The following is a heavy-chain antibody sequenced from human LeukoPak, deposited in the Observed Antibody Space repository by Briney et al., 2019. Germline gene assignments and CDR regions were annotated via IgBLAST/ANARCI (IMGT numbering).Heavy chain of an antibody. V-gene: IGHV3-30*04. D-gene: IGHD3-3*01. CDR2: ISYDGSNK. CDR1: GFTFSSYA. CDR3: ARPPRGYDFWSGYSGPFDY. Sequence: GGSLRLSCAASGFTFSSYAMHWVRQAPGKGLEWVAVISYDGSNKYYADSVKGRFTISRDNSKNTLYLQMNSLRAEDTAEYYCARPPRGYDFWSGYSGPFDYWGQGTLVTVSS. J-gene: IGHJ4*02.